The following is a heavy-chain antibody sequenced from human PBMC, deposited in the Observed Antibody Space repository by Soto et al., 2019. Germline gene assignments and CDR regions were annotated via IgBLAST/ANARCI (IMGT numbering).Heavy chain of an antibody. V-gene: IGHV3-53*01. Sequence: GGFLRLSCAASEFTFSSHYMSWVRQSPGKGLEVIYSGGSTYYADSVKGRFTISRDNSKNTLYLQMTSLRAEDTAVYYCARVGSPYYYDSSGHYMDVWGQGTMVTVSS. CDR2: IYSGGST. CDR1: EFTFSSHY. J-gene: IGHJ6*02. CDR3: ARVGSPYYYDSSGHYMDV. D-gene: IGHD3-22*01.